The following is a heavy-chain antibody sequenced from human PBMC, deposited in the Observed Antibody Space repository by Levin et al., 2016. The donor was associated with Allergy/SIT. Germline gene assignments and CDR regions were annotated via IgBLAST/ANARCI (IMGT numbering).Heavy chain of an antibody. V-gene: IGHV3-48*01. D-gene: IGHD4-23*01. CDR3: TRDAPARQDLVKPGY. J-gene: IGHJ4*02. Sequence: GESLKISCTASGFTFSDYSMNWVRQAPGKGPEWISHISSDGKTIQYADSVKGRFTMSRDNAKDSLFLQMNSLRAEDTAVYYCTRDAPARQDLVKPGYWGQGTLVAVSS. CDR1: GFTFSDYS. CDR2: ISSDGKTI.